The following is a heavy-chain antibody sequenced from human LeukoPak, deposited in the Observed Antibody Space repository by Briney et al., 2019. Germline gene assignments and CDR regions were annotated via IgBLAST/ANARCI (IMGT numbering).Heavy chain of an antibody. Sequence: GGSLRLSCVVSGFTFSTYWMHWVRQAPGKGLVWVSRVDADGSTTIYADSVKGRFTISRDNGINTVYLQMNSLRAENTAVYYCARGFDGYPFGWWFDPWGQGTLVTVSS. CDR3: ARGFDGYPFGWWFDP. J-gene: IGHJ5*02. V-gene: IGHV3-74*01. CDR2: VDADGSTT. CDR1: GFTFSTYW. D-gene: IGHD5-24*01.